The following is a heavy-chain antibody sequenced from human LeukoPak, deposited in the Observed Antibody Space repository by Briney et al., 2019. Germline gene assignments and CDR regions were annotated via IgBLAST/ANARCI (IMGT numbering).Heavy chain of an antibody. V-gene: IGHV3-30*02. D-gene: IGHD3-9*01. CDR1: GFTFSSYG. CDR3: AKDGRGYDILTGPLGY. CDR2: IRYDGSNK. J-gene: IGHJ4*02. Sequence: PGGSLRLSCAASGFTFSSYGMPWVRQAPGKGLEWVAFIRYDGSNKYYADSVKGRFTISRDNSKNTLYLQMNSLRAEDTAVYYCAKDGRGYDILTGPLGYWGQGTLVTVSS.